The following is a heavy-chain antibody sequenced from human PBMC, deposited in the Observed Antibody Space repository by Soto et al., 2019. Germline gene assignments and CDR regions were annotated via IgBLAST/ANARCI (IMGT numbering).Heavy chain of an antibody. CDR2: ISGSGGST. D-gene: IGHD3-10*01. J-gene: IGHJ6*02. V-gene: IGHV3-23*01. CDR3: AKAPPLLWFGESALHGMDV. Sequence: EVQLLESGGGLVQPGGSLRLSCAASGFTFSSYAMSWVRQAPGKGLEWVSAISGSGGSTYYADSVKGRFTISRDNSKNTLYLQMNSLRAEDTAVYYCAKAPPLLWFGESALHGMDVWGQATTVTVSS. CDR1: GFTFSSYA.